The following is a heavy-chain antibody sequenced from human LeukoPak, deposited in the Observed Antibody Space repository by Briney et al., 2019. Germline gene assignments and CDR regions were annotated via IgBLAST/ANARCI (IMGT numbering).Heavy chain of an antibody. Sequence: ASVKVSCKASGYTFTGYYMHWVRQAPGQGLEWMGRINTTSGGTNYAQKFQGRVNMTRDTSISTAYMEQSRLRSDDTAVYYCARVLRITMVRGADTFDYWGQGTLVTVSS. V-gene: IGHV1-2*06. CDR3: ARVLRITMVRGADTFDY. CDR2: INTTSGGT. CDR1: GYTFTGYY. D-gene: IGHD3-10*01. J-gene: IGHJ4*02.